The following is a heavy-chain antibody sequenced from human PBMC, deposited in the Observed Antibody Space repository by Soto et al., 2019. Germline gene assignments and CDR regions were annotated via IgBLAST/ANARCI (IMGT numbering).Heavy chain of an antibody. CDR2: IYYSGST. V-gene: IGHV4-59*01. Sequence: SETLSLTCTVSGGSISSYYWSWIRQPPGKGLEWIGYIYYSGSTNYNPSLKSRVTISVDTSKNQFSLNLSSVTAADTAVYYCAREVEVVVAANDAFDIWGQGTMVTVSS. D-gene: IGHD2-15*01. CDR3: AREVEVVVAANDAFDI. J-gene: IGHJ3*02. CDR1: GGSISSYY.